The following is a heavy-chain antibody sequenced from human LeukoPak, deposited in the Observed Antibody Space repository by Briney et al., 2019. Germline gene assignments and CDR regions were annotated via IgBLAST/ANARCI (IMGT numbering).Heavy chain of an antibody. V-gene: IGHV3-23*01. CDR2: ISASADST. Sequence: QPWGSLRLSCAASGFTFSDYGLSWVRQAPGKGLEWVSVISASADSTYYADSVKGRFTISRDNSKNTVFLQMNSLRAEDTAVYYCAKEGGPYYYHYMDVWGRGNTVTVSS. D-gene: IGHD2-15*01. CDR1: GFTFSDYG. CDR3: AKEGGPYYYHYMDV. J-gene: IGHJ6*03.